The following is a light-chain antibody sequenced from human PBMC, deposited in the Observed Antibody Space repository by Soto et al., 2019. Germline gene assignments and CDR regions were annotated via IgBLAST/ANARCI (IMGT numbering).Light chain of an antibody. J-gene: IGLJ1*01. V-gene: IGLV2-23*01. CDR3: FSYAGNSVYV. CDR2: EGT. CDR1: SSDVRNYNL. Sequence: QTTLAQPASMSGSPGQSITISCTGTSSDVRNYNLVSWFQQLPGKVPKLIIYEGTKRPSGVSDRFSGSKSGYTASLTISGLQAEDAADYYCFSYAGNSVYVFGTGTKVTVL.